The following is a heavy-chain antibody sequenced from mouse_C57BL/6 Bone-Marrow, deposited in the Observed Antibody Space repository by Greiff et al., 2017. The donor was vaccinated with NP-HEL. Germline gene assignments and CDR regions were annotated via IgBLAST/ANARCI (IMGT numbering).Heavy chain of an antibody. CDR1: GYTFTSYG. Sequence: VQRVESGAELARPGASVQLSCKASGYTFTSYGLSWVKQRTGQGLEWIGEIYPRSGNTYYNEKFKGKATLTADKSSSTAYMELRSLTSEDSAVYGCAREDYGRGAYWGQGTLGTVSA. CDR3: AREDYGRGAY. CDR2: IYPRSGNT. D-gene: IGHD1-1*01. V-gene: IGHV1-81*01. J-gene: IGHJ3*01.